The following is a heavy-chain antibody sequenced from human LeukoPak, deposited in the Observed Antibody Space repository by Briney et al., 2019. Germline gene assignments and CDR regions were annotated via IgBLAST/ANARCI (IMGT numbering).Heavy chain of an antibody. CDR2: TYPSDSET. J-gene: IGHJ5*02. CDR1: GYNFTSYW. CDR3: ARVIALAVSDTRGWFDP. V-gene: IGHV5-51*01. Sequence: ESLQISCKGSGYNFTSYWIGWVRQMPGKGLEWMGITYPSDSETRYSPSFRGQVTISADKSISTAYLQWSGLKASDTAMYFCARVIALAVSDTRGWFDPWGQGTLVTVSS. D-gene: IGHD6-19*01.